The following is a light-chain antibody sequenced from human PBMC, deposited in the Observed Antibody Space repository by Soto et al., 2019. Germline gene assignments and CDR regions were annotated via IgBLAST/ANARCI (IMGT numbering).Light chain of an antibody. J-gene: IGLJ2*01. CDR3: SSYTSSSTLVV. CDR1: SSDVGGYNY. V-gene: IGLV2-14*01. Sequence: QSALTQPASVSGSPGQSITISCTGTSSDVGGYNYVSWYQQHPGKDPKLMIYDVSHRPSGVSNRFSGSKSGNTASLTISGLQAEDEADYYCSSYTSSSTLVVFGGGTQLTVL. CDR2: DVS.